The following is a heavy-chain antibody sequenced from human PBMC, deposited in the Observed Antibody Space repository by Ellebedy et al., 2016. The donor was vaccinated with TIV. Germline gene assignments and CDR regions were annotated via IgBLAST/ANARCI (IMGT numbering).Heavy chain of an antibody. V-gene: IGHV5-51*01. CDR1: GYSFSNYW. CDR3: ARMVYGSGWDGYFDP. CDR2: IYVGDSDT. Sequence: ASVKVSCKASGYSFSNYWIGWVRQMPGKGLEWMGIIYVGDSDTRYSPSVQGHVTISADKSISTAYLQWNSLKASDTAMYYCARMVYGSGWDGYFDPWGQGTLVTVSS. J-gene: IGHJ5*02. D-gene: IGHD6-19*01.